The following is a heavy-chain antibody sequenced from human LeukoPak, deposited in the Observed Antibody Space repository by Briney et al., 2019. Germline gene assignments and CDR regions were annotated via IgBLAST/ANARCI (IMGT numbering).Heavy chain of an antibody. CDR2: ISYDGSNK. J-gene: IGHJ4*02. V-gene: IGHV3-30*18. D-gene: IGHD3-22*01. Sequence: PGGSLRLSCAASGFTFSSYGMHWVRQAPGKGLESVAVISYDGSNKYYADSVKGRFTISRDNSKNTLSLQMNNLRAEDTAVYYCAKTNHGYYYDGSGYDYWGEGPLVTVSS. CDR1: GFTFSSYG. CDR3: AKTNHGYYYDGSGYDY.